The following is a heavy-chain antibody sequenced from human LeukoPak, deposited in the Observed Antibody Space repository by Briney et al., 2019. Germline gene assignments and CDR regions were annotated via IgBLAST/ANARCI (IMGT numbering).Heavy chain of an antibody. Sequence: SETLSLSCTVSGGSISGYYWSWIRQPAGKGLEWIGRIYTSGSTHYNPSLKSRVTMSVDTSKNQFSLKLSSVTAADTAVYYCARLITGTTTAFDIWGQGTMVTVSS. V-gene: IGHV4-4*07. J-gene: IGHJ3*02. CDR2: IYTSGST. D-gene: IGHD1-7*01. CDR3: ARLITGTTTAFDI. CDR1: GGSISGYY.